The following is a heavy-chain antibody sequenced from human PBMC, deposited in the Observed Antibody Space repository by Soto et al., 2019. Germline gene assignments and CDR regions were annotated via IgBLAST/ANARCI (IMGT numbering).Heavy chain of an antibody. Sequence: SETLSLTCAVYGGSFSGYYWSWIRQPPGKGLEWIGEINHSGSTNYNPSLKSRVTISVDTSKNQFSLKLSSVTAADTAVYYCARGPRDSSSWYVNYWGQGTLVTVSS. CDR3: ARGPRDSSSWYVNY. CDR2: INHSGST. V-gene: IGHV4-34*01. D-gene: IGHD6-13*01. CDR1: GGSFSGYY. J-gene: IGHJ4*02.